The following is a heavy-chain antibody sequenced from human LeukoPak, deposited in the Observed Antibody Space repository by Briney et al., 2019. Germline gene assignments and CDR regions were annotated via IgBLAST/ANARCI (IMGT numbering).Heavy chain of an antibody. CDR2: INHSGST. CDR3: ARVLKVVVVPTNWFDP. V-gene: IGHV4-34*01. CDR1: GGSFSGYY. Sequence: SETLSLTCAVYGGSFSGYYWSWIRQPPGKGLEGIGEINHSGSTNYNPSLKSRVTISVDTSKNQFSLKLSSVTAADTAVYYCARVLKVVVVPTNWFDPWGQGTLVTVSS. D-gene: IGHD2-2*01. J-gene: IGHJ5*02.